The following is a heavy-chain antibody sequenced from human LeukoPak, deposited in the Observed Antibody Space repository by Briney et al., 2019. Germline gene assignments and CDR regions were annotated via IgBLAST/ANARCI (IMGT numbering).Heavy chain of an antibody. V-gene: IGHV3-7*01. J-gene: IGHJ4*02. D-gene: IGHD4-11*01. CDR3: AVQSNPTYYFDY. Sequence: GGSLRLSCAASGFTFSSYWMSWVRQAPGKGLEWVASIKQYGSEKYYVDSVKGRFTISRDNAKNSLYLQMNSLRAEDTAVYYCAVQSNPTYYFDYWGQGTLVTVSS. CDR1: GFTFSSYW. CDR2: IKQYGSEK.